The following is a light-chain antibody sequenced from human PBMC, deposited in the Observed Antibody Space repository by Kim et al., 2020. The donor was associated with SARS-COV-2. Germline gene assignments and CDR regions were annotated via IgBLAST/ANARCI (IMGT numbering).Light chain of an antibody. J-gene: IGKJ4*01. CDR1: QSLLHSNGYIY. Sequence: DIVMTQSPLSLPVTPGEPASISCRSSQSLLHSNGYIYLDWYVQKPGQSPQLLIYLGSERASGVPDRFSGSGSGTDFTLTISRVDAEDAGVYYCMQTLRSRTFGGGTKVDIK. CDR3: MQTLRSRT. V-gene: IGKV2-28*01. CDR2: LGS.